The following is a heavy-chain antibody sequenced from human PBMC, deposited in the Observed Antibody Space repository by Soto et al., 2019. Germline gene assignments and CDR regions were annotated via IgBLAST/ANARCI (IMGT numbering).Heavy chain of an antibody. CDR3: ARHGSSTTSNYYHCCKDV. D-gene: IGHD2-2*01. Sequence: PWESLKISCKGSGYSFTSYWISWVRQMPGRGLEWMGIIYPGDSDTRYSPSFQGQVTISADKSISTTYLQWSSLKASDTAMYYCARHGSSTTSNYYHCCKDVSGTRPRGTVST. V-gene: IGHV5-51*01. J-gene: IGHJ6*04. CDR2: IYPGDSDT. CDR1: GYSFTSYW.